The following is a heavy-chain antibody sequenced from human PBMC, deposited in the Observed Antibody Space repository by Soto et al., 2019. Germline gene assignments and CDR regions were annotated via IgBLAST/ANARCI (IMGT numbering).Heavy chain of an antibody. CDR3: ARGTTLAIFDYGMDV. V-gene: IGHV3-30-3*01. D-gene: IGHD3-3*01. Sequence: QVQLVESGGGVVQPGRSLRLSCAASGFTFTSYAMHWVRQAPGKGLEWVAVISNDGSDYYYADSVRGRFTSSRDNTKNTLSLQMSSLRGEDSGVYYCARGTTLAIFDYGMDVWGQGTTVTVSS. J-gene: IGHJ6*02. CDR1: GFTFTSYA. CDR2: ISNDGSDY.